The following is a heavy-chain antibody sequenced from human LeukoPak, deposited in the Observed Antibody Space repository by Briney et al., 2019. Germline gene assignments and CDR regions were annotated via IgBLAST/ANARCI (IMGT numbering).Heavy chain of an antibody. CDR3: ARVRQWLVQGYYYYGMDV. V-gene: IGHV3-21*01. D-gene: IGHD6-19*01. CDR2: ISSSSSYI. J-gene: IGHJ6*02. CDR1: GFTFSSYS. Sequence: KTGGSLRLSCAASGFTFSSYSMTWVRQAPGKGLEWVSSISSSSSYIYYADSVKGRFTISRDNAKNSLYLQMNSLRAEDTAVYYCARVRQWLVQGYYYYGMDVWGQGTTVTVSS.